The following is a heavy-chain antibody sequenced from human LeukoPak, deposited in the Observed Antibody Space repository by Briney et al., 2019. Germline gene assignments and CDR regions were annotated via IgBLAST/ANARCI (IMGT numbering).Heavy chain of an antibody. J-gene: IGHJ3*02. CDR1: GGSISGYY. CDR3: ARKYYYDSERGAFDM. Sequence: SETLSLTCTVSGGSISGYYWTWIRQPPGKGLEWIGQIYYTGSINYNPSLKSRLTMSVDTSKNQFSLRLSSVTPADTAVYYCARKYYYDSERGAFDMWGQGTVVSVTS. V-gene: IGHV4-59*01. D-gene: IGHD3-22*01. CDR2: IYYTGSI.